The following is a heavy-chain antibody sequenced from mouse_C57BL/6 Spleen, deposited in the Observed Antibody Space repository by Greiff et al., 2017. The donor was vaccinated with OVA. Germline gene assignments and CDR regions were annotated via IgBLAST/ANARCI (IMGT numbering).Heavy chain of an antibody. J-gene: IGHJ3*01. D-gene: IGHD2-1*01. CDR1: GYTFTSYW. CDR2: IHPNSGST. CDR3: ARGGGNYFQAWFAY. Sequence: QVHVKQPGAELVKPGASVKLSCKASGYTFTSYWMHWVKQRPGQGLEWIGMIHPNSGSTNYNEKFKSKATLTVDKSSSTAYMQLSSLTSEDSAVYYCARGGGNYFQAWFAYWGQGTLVTVSA. V-gene: IGHV1-64*01.